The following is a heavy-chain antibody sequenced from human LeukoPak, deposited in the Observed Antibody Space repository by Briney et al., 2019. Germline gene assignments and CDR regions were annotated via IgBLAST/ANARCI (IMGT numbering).Heavy chain of an antibody. CDR1: GFTFSSYA. J-gene: IGHJ4*02. V-gene: IGHV3-23*01. CDR2: ISGSGGST. Sequence: LPGRSLRLSCAASGFTFSSYAMSWVRQAPGKGLEWVSAISGSGGSTYYADSVKGRFTISRDNSKNTLYLQMNSLRAEDTAVYYCAKMRRYYYDSSGTLFDYWGQGTLVTVSS. D-gene: IGHD3-22*01. CDR3: AKMRRYYYDSSGTLFDY.